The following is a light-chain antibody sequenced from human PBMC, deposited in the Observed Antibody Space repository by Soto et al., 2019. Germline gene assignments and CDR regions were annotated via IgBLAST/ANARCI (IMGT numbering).Light chain of an antibody. Sequence: QSALTQPASVFGSPGQSITISCTGTSSDVGGYNYVSWYQQHPGKAPKVMIYDVSKRPSGVSNRFSGSKSGNTASLTISGLQAEDEADYYCSSYTSSSTQVFGTGTKLTVL. CDR1: SSDVGGYNY. CDR3: SSYTSSSTQV. CDR2: DVS. J-gene: IGLJ1*01. V-gene: IGLV2-14*03.